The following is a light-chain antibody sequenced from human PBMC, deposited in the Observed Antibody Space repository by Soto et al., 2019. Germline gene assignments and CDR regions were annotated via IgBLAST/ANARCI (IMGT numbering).Light chain of an antibody. CDR3: QHYGSSVT. V-gene: IGKV3-20*01. J-gene: IGKJ4*01. CDR2: GTA. Sequence: EIVLTQSPGTLSLSPGERATLSCRASESVSSHYIGWYQQRPGRAPRLLIYGTASRAPDIPDRFSGDGAGADFTLTITRLEPEDCAGYYCQHYGSSVTFGGGTKVEVK. CDR1: ESVSSHY.